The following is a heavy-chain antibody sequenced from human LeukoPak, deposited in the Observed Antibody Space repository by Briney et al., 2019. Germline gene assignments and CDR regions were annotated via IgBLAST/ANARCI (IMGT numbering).Heavy chain of an antibody. V-gene: IGHV3-7*01. CDR1: GFTFSDYY. J-gene: IGHJ6*03. CDR2: IKQDGNEK. D-gene: IGHD6-6*01. Sequence: GGSLRLSCAASGFTFSDYYMSWVRQAPGKGLEWVADIKQDGNEKYYVDSVKGRFTISRDNAKNSLYLHMNTLRADDTAVYYCARSRSRIAARPHYYYYYYMDVWGKGTTVTVSS. CDR3: ARSRSRIAARPHYYYYYYMDV.